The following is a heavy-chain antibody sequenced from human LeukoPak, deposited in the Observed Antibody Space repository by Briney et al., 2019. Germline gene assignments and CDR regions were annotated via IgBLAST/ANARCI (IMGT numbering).Heavy chain of an antibody. V-gene: IGHV3-23*01. J-gene: IGHJ3*02. D-gene: IGHD6-6*01. CDR3: AREVAARHDAFDI. Sequence: GGSLRLSCAVSGFAFGSEAMSWVRQSPARGLEWVASISPGGGTTYYADSVKGRFTISRDNSKNTLYLQMNSLRAEDTAVYYCAREVAARHDAFDIWGQGTMVTVSS. CDR1: GFAFGSEA. CDR2: ISPGGGTT.